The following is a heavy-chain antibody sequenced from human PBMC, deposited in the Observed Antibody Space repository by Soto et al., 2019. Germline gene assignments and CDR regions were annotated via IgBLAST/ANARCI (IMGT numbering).Heavy chain of an antibody. J-gene: IGHJ3*02. Sequence: QVQLVQSGAEVKKPGASVKVSCKASGYTFTNYYMHWVRQAPGQGLEWMGIINPSGGSTSYAQRCHGRVTMTRDRSTSTVYMELSSLRSEDTGVYYCAAYDYVWGTYRSSDFDSWGQGTMVTVSS. CDR1: GYTFTNYY. CDR2: INPSGGST. CDR3: AAYDYVWGTYRSSDFDS. V-gene: IGHV1-46*01. D-gene: IGHD3-16*02.